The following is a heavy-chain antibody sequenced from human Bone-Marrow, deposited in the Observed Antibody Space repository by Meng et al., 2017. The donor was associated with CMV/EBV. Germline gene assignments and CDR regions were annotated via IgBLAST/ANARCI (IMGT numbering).Heavy chain of an antibody. J-gene: IGHJ6*02. Sequence: GGSLRLSCAASGFTFSSYAMHWVRQAPGKGLEWVAVISYDGSNKYYADSVKGRFTISRDNSKNTLYLQMNSLRAEDTAVYYCARDHAAYYGSGSYGMDVWGQGTTVTVSS. CDR2: ISYDGSNK. CDR1: GFTFSSYA. V-gene: IGHV3-30*04. CDR3: ARDHAAYYGSGSYGMDV. D-gene: IGHD3-10*01.